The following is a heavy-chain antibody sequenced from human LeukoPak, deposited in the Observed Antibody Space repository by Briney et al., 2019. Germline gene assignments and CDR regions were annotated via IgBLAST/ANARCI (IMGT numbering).Heavy chain of an antibody. CDR1: GFTFSSYA. J-gene: IGHJ4*02. D-gene: IGHD3-22*01. V-gene: IGHV3-23*01. Sequence: GGSLRLSCAASGFTFSSYAMSWVRQAPGKGLEWVSYISNSGSTMYYADSVKGRFTISRDNSKNTLYLQMNSLRAEDTAVYYCAKDRITMIVVVILDYWGLGTLVTVSS. CDR2: ISNSGSTM. CDR3: AKDRITMIVVVILDY.